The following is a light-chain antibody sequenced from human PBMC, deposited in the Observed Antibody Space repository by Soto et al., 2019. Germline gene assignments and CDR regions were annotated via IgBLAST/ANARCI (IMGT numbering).Light chain of an antibody. CDR3: QQYYSWPPLT. CDR2: GAS. J-gene: IGKJ4*01. CDR1: QSVSTD. V-gene: IGKV3-15*01. Sequence: IVMTQSPAIVSVSPGDRATLSCRASQSVSTDIAWYQQKLGQAPRLLIYGASTRATGIPARFSGSGSGTEFTLTISGLQSEDFAVYYCQQYYSWPPLTFGGGTKVVI.